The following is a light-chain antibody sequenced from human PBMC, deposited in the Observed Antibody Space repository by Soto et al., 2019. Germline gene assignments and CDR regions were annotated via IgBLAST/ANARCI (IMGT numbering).Light chain of an antibody. CDR3: ISYISISTLI. CDR1: SSDVGGYNY. J-gene: IGLJ2*01. Sequence: QSALTQPASVSGSPGQSITISCTGTSSDVGGYNYVSWYQQHPGRAPKLIIYDVSNRPSGVSNRFSGSKSGNTASLTISGLQAEDEADYYCISYISISTLIFGGGTKLTVL. CDR2: DVS. V-gene: IGLV2-14*03.